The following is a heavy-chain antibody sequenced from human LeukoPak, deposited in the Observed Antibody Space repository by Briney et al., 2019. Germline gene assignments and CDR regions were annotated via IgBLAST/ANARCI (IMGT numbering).Heavy chain of an antibody. V-gene: IGHV3-7*03. CDR2: INHNGNVN. Sequence: GGSLSLSGPPSGFTFVGYGRNWPRRAPGKGLEWVASINHNGNVNYYVDSVKGRFTISRDNAKDSLYLQMSNLRAEDTAVYFCARGGGLDVWGQGATVTVSS. CDR1: GFTFVGYG. J-gene: IGHJ6*02. CDR3: ARGGGLDV. D-gene: IGHD3-16*01.